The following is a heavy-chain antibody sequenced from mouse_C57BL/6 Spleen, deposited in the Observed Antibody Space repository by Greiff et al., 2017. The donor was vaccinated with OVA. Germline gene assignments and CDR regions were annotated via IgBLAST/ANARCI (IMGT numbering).Heavy chain of an antibody. J-gene: IGHJ1*03. CDR3: ARAIFYYGSGGYFDV. V-gene: IGHV1-81*01. Sequence: VQLQESGAELARPGASVKLSCKASGYTFTSYGISWVKQRTGQGLEWIGEIYPRSGNTYYNEKFKGKATLTADKSSSTAYMELRSLTSEDSAVYFCARAIFYYGSGGYFDVWGTGTTVTVSS. CDR2: IYPRSGNT. CDR1: GYTFTSYG. D-gene: IGHD1-1*01.